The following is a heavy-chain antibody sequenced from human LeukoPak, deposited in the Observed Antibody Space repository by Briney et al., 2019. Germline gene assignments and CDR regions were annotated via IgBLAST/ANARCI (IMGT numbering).Heavy chain of an antibody. J-gene: IGHJ4*02. Sequence: ASVKVSCKASGYTFTSYGISWVRQAPGQGLEWMGWISAYNGNTNYAQKLQGRVTMTTDTSTSTAYMELRSLRSDDAAVYYCARGSPPRRNYDSRGYYSYYFDYWGQGTLVTVSS. CDR3: ARGSPPRRNYDSRGYYSYYFDY. CDR2: ISAYNGNT. CDR1: GYTFTSYG. D-gene: IGHD3-22*01. V-gene: IGHV1-18*01.